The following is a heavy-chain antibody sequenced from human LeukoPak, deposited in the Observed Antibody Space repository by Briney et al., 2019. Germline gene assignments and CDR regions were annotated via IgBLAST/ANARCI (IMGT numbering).Heavy chain of an antibody. CDR3: ARHDIRPAGSSEGYYGMGV. CDR2: IYYSGST. Sequence: SETLSLTCTVSGGSISSYYWSWIRQPPGKGLEWIGYIYYSGSTNYNPSLKSRVTISVDTSKNQFSLKLSSVTAADTAVYYCARHDIRPAGSSEGYYGMGVWGQGTTVTVSS. D-gene: IGHD3-10*01. V-gene: IGHV4-59*08. CDR1: GGSISSYY. J-gene: IGHJ6*02.